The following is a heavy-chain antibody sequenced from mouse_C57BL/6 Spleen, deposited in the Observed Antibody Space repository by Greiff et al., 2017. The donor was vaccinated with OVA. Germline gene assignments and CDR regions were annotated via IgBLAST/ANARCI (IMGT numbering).Heavy chain of an antibody. CDR2: IDPANGNT. D-gene: IGHD1-1*01. CDR1: GFNIKNTY. CDR3: AAYYYGSSPVFDY. J-gene: IGHJ2*01. Sequence: EVQLQESVAELVRPGASVKLSCTASGFNIKNTYMHWVKQRPEQGLEWIGRIDPANGNTKYAPKFQGKATITADTSSNTAYLQLSSLTSEDTAIYYCAAYYYGSSPVFDYRGQGTTLTVSS. V-gene: IGHV14-3*01.